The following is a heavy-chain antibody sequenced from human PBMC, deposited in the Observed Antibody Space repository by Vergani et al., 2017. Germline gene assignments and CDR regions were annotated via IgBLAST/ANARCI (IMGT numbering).Heavy chain of an antibody. CDR3: SRLSGGY. Sequence: QVQLQESGPGLVKPSETLSLTCAVSGYSISSGYYWGWIRQPPGKGLEWIGSIYHSGSTYYNPSLKSRVTISVDTSKNQFSLKLSSVTAADTAVYYCSRLSGGYWGQGTLVTVSS. J-gene: IGHJ4*02. CDR1: GYSISSGYY. CDR2: IYHSGST. D-gene: IGHD2/OR15-2a*01. V-gene: IGHV4-38-2*01.